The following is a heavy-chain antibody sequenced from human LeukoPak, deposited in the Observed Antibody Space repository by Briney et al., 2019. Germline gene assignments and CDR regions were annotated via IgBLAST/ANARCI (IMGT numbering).Heavy chain of an antibody. CDR2: IYTSGST. Sequence: SETLSLTCTVSGGSITSYYWSWIRQPAGKGLEWIGHIYTSGSTDYNPSLKSRVTMSVDKSKNQFSLKLSSLTAADTAVYYCARADFWSGYRFDYWSQGTLVTVSS. D-gene: IGHD3-3*01. CDR3: ARADFWSGYRFDY. V-gene: IGHV4-4*07. J-gene: IGHJ4*02. CDR1: GGSITSYY.